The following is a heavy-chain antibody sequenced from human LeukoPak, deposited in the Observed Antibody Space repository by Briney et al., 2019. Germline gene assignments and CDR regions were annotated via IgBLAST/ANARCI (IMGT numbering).Heavy chain of an antibody. V-gene: IGHV3-23*01. J-gene: IGHJ4*02. CDR1: GYTFSSHG. CDR2: INGAGANP. D-gene: IGHD3-16*01. Sequence: GGSLRLSCAASGYTFSSHGLTWVRQAPGQGLERGSTINGAGANPYYDRTVKGRLTISRDNSKNTLYLQMHSLRAEDTAIYYCAKVSVCYGCYLDYWGQGTLVTVS. CDR3: AKVSVCYGCYLDY.